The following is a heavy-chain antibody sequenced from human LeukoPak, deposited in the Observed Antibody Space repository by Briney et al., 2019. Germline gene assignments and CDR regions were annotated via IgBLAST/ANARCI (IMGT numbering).Heavy chain of an antibody. J-gene: IGHJ3*02. CDR3: TLPIPWGGDAFDI. CDR1: GFTFGDYA. D-gene: IGHD3-16*01. Sequence: GGSLRLSCTAPGFTFGDYAMIWFRQAPGKGLEWVGLIRSKGTGGTTEYAAAVKGRFTSSRDDSKNTLYLQMNSLKTEDTAVYYCTLPIPWGGDAFDIWGQGTMVTVSS. CDR2: IRSKGTGGTT. V-gene: IGHV3-49*03.